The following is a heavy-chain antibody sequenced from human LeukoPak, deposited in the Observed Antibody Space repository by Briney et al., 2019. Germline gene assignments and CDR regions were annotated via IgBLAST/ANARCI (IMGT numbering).Heavy chain of an antibody. CDR3: AKSDWFDP. CDR2: IKHDGSIA. J-gene: IGHJ5*02. CDR1: GFTFGNYW. Sequence: GGSLRLSCATSGFTFGNYWMSWLRQAPGKGLVWVSRIKHDGSIATYAESVKGRFTISRDNARNTLYLQMNSLRVDDTAVYYCAKSDWFDPWGRGTLVTVSS. V-gene: IGHV3-74*03.